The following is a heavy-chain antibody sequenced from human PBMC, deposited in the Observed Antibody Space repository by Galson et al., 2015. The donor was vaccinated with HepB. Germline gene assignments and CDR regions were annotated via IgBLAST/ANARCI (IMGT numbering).Heavy chain of an antibody. CDR3: ARIGPAAWHLQH. CDR2: IDWDDDK. Sequence: PPLVKPTPTLTLTCTFSGFSLSTSRMYVSWIRQPPGKALEWLERIDWDDDKYYSTSLNTRLTINKDTSKNQVVLTMTNMDPVDTATYYCARIGPAAWHLQHWGQGTLVTVSS. D-gene: IGHD6-13*01. J-gene: IGHJ1*01. CDR1: GFSLSTSRMY. V-gene: IGHV2-70*11.